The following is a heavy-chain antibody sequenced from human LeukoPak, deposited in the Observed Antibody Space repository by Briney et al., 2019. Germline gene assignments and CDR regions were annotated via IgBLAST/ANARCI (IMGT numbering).Heavy chain of an antibody. CDR2: IYHSGST. Sequence: SETLSLTCAVYGGSFSGYYWSWIRQPPGKGLEWIGSIYHSGSTYYNPSLKSRVTISVDTSKNQFSLKLSSVTAADTAVYYCARSYPYYDSSGYYYNDAFNIWGQGTMVTVSS. CDR3: ARSYPYYDSSGYYYNDAFNI. CDR1: GGSFSGYY. D-gene: IGHD3-22*01. V-gene: IGHV4-34*01. J-gene: IGHJ3*02.